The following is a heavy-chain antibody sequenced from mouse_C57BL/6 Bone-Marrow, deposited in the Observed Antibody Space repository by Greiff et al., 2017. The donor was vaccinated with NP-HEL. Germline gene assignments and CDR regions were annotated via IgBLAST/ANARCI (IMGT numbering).Heavy chain of an antibody. D-gene: IGHD1-1*01. CDR3: ARGGSSFFDY. CDR2: INYDGSST. J-gene: IGHJ2*01. V-gene: IGHV5-16*01. Sequence: EVKLMESEGGLVQPGSSMKLSCTASGFTFSDYYMAWVRQVPEKGLEWVANINYDGSSTYYLDSLKSRFIISRDNAKNILYLQMSSLKSEDTATYYCARGGSSFFDYWGQGTTLTVSS. CDR1: GFTFSDYY.